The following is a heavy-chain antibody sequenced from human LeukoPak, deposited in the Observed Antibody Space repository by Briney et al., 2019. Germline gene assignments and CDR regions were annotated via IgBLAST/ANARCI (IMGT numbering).Heavy chain of an antibody. CDR2: INSNGSST. CDR1: GFTFSSYW. V-gene: IGHV3-74*01. CDR3: ARRVGNDYGYYFVASFDY. J-gene: IGHJ4*02. D-gene: IGHD3-16*01. Sequence: GGSLRLSCAASGFTFSSYWMHWVRQAPGKGLVWVSRINSNGSSTTYADSVKGRFTISRDNAKSTLYLQMNRLRTEDTAVYYCARRVGNDYGYYFVASFDYWGQGTLVTVSS.